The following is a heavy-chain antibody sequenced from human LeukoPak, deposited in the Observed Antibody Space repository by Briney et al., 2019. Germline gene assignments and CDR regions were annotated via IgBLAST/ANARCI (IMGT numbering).Heavy chain of an antibody. CDR3: AKGYDYVWGSYRYTGANDY. Sequence: PGGSLRLSCAASGFTFSSYAMSWVRQAPGKGLEWVSAISGSGGSTYYADSVKGRFTISRDNSKNTLYLQMNSLRAEDTAVYYCAKGYDYVWGSYRYTGANDYWGQGTLVTVSS. CDR1: GFTFSSYA. CDR2: ISGSGGST. J-gene: IGHJ4*02. V-gene: IGHV3-23*01. D-gene: IGHD3-16*02.